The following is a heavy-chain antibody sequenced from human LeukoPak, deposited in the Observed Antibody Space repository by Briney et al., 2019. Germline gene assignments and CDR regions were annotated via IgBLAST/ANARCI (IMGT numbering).Heavy chain of an antibody. V-gene: IGHV3-23*01. CDR2: ISASGGST. CDR1: GFTFSSFA. Sequence: PGGSLRLSCAASGFTFSSFAMSWVRQAPGKGLEWISVISASGGSTYYADSVKGRFTISRDNSKNTLHLQMNSLRAEDTAVYYRAKGISIYSYFDNWGQGTLVTVSS. J-gene: IGHJ4*02. D-gene: IGHD3-16*02. CDR3: AKGISIYSYFDN.